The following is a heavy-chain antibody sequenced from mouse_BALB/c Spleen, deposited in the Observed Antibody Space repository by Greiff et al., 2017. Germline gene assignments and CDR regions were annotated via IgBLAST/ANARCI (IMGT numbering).Heavy chain of an antibody. CDR3: TRITTVVYYFDY. CDR1: GYTFTSYW. D-gene: IGHD1-1*01. V-gene: IGHV1-5*01. CDR2: IYPGNSDT. J-gene: IGHJ2*01. Sequence: EVQLVESGTVLARPGASVKMSCKASGYTFTSYWMHWVKQRPGQGLEWIGAIYPGNSDTSYNQKFKGKAKLTAVTSTSTAYMELSSLTNEDSAVYYCTRITTVVYYFDYWGQGTTLTVSS.